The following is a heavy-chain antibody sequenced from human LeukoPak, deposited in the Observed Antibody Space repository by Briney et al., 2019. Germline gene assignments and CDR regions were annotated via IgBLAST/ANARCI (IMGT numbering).Heavy chain of an antibody. Sequence: SETLSLTCTVSGGSISGYCWPWIRQPAGKGLEWIGRIYNIGSPNYNPALKSRVTISVDTSKNQFSLKLRSVTAADSAVYYCARGLRTDSGYDDGEDHWGQGTLVTVSS. D-gene: IGHD5-12*01. V-gene: IGHV4-4*07. CDR1: GGSISGYC. J-gene: IGHJ4*02. CDR2: IYNIGSP. CDR3: ARGLRTDSGYDDGEDH.